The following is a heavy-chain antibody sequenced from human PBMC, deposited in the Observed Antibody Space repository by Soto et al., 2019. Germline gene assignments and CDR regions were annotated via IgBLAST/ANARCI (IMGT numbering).Heavy chain of an antibody. J-gene: IGHJ4*01. Sequence: SQTVSRTLALKWGRFSITRAALCWFRTYTERGLESRLSTYYRCKLCYEYAVSVRVRITITPDTSTHQHTLQLNSVTTEDTAVYFCARREQYVGRILDYWGQGTLVTVYS. CDR1: WGRFSITRAA. V-gene: IGHV6-1*01. CDR2: TYYRCKLCY. D-gene: IGHD1-26*01. CDR3: ARREQYVGRILDY.